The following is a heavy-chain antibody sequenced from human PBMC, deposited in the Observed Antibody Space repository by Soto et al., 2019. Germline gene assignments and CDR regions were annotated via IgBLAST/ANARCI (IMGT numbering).Heavy chain of an antibody. J-gene: IGHJ6*02. D-gene: IGHD2-8*02. CDR3: ALQWGGVIGLEGGMDV. CDR1: GGTFSSNH. V-gene: IGHV1-69*12. CDR2: IIPIFGTP. Sequence: QVQLVQSGAEVKKPGSSVKVSCKTSGGTFSSNHINWGRQAPGQGLEWMGGIIPIFGTPTYAHNFQVRVTITADESTSTAYMELSNLRSEDTSIYYCALQWGGVIGLEGGMDVWGQGTTVTVSS.